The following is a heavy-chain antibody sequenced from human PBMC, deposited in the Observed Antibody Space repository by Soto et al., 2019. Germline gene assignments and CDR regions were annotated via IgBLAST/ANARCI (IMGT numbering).Heavy chain of an antibody. J-gene: IGHJ4*02. Sequence: ASVKVSCKASGYTFTSYGISWVRQAPGQGLEWMGWISAYNGNTKYAQKLQGRVNMTKDTSTSTTYIELRSMRSDDTAVYYCACELPDLLYCSGGSCYPPYFDYWGQGTLVTVSS. V-gene: IGHV1-18*01. CDR3: ACELPDLLYCSGGSCYPPYFDY. CDR1: GYTFTSYG. D-gene: IGHD2-15*01. CDR2: ISAYNGNT.